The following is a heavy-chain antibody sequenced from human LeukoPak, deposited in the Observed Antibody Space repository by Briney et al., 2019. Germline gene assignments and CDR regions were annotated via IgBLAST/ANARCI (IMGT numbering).Heavy chain of an antibody. CDR2: INHSGST. J-gene: IGHJ5*02. Sequence: SETLSLTCAVYGGSFSGYYWSWIRQPPGKGLEWIGEINHSGSTNDNPSLKSRVTIPVDTSKNQFSLKLSSVTAADTAVYYCARKAWYYYGSGSYYNSWGQGTLVTVSS. CDR3: ARKAWYYYGSGSYYNS. V-gene: IGHV4-34*01. D-gene: IGHD3-10*01. CDR1: GGSFSGYY.